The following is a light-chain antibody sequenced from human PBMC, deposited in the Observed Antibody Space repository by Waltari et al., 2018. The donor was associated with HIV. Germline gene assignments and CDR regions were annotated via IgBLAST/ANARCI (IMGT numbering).Light chain of an antibody. J-gene: IGLJ2*01. Sequence: QSVLTQPPSASGTPGQRVTISCSGSRSNLRSTTVNWYQQLPGTAPKLLIYSDNQRPSGVPDRFSGSKSGTSASLAISGLQSEDEADYYCAAWDDSLNGVFGGGTKLTVL. CDR3: AAWDDSLNGV. CDR2: SDN. CDR1: RSNLRSTT. V-gene: IGLV1-44*01.